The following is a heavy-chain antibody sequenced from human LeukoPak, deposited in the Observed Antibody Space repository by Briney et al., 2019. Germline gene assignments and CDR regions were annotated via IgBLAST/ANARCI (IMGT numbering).Heavy chain of an antibody. V-gene: IGHV3-48*02. CDR2: ISSRSNII. CDR1: EFTFSSYS. Sequence: GGSLRLSCAASEFTFSSYSMNWVRQAPGKGLEWVSYISSRSNIISYADSVKGRFTIPTDNAKNSLYLQMNSLRDEDTAVYYCARDYQWSFDYWGQGTLVTVSS. D-gene: IGHD2-15*01. CDR3: ARDYQWSFDY. J-gene: IGHJ4*02.